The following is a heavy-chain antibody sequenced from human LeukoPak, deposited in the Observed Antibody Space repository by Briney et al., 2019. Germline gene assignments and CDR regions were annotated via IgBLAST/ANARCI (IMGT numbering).Heavy chain of an antibody. V-gene: IGHV1-2*02. CDR1: GYTFTGYY. D-gene: IGHD1-26*01. J-gene: IGHJ3*02. Sequence: ASVKVSCKASGYTFTGYYMHRVRQAPGQGLEWMGWINPNSGGTNYAQKFQGRVTMTKDTSISTAYMELSRLRSDDTAVYYCARDKGELLWSDAFDIWGQGTMVTVSS. CDR3: ARDKGELLWSDAFDI. CDR2: INPNSGGT.